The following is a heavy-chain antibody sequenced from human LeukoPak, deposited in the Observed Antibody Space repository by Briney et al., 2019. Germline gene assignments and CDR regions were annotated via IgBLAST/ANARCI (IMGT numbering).Heavy chain of an antibody. CDR2: INTDGSST. Sequence: PGGSLRLSCAASGSTFSSYWMHWVRQAPGKGLVWVSRINTDGSSTSYADSVKGRFTISRDNAKNTLYLQMNSLRAEDTAVYYCARTYYDFWSGYSFDYWGQGTLVTVSS. CDR3: ARTYYDFWSGYSFDY. D-gene: IGHD3-3*01. CDR1: GSTFSSYW. V-gene: IGHV3-74*01. J-gene: IGHJ4*02.